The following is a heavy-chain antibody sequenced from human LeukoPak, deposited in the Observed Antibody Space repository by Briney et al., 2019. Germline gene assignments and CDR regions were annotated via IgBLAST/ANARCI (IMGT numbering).Heavy chain of an antibody. CDR3: ARGRYCSSTSCYRFKTYFDY. Sequence: PSETLSLTCTVSGGSISSYYWSWIRQPPGKGLEWIGSIYHSGSTYYNPSLKSRVTISVDTSKNQFSLKLSSVTAADTAVYYCARGRYCSSTSCYRFKTYFDYWGQGTLVTVSS. J-gene: IGHJ4*02. V-gene: IGHV4-38-2*02. D-gene: IGHD2-2*01. CDR1: GGSISSYY. CDR2: IYHSGST.